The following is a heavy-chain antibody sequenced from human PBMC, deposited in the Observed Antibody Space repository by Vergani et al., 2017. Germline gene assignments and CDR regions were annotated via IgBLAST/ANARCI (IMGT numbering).Heavy chain of an antibody. J-gene: IGHJ4*02. D-gene: IGHD3-16*02. CDR2: IYHSGSP. CDR1: GVSINDSDSY. V-gene: IGHV4-30-4*08. Sequence: QVQLQESGPGVVKPSQTLSLTCTVSGVSINDSDSYWTWIRQSPGKGLEWIGYIYHSGSPFYNPSLKSRFTISIDTSRNLFSLRLPSVTAADTAVYFCARDRDLSTIDDWGQGTLVTVSS. CDR3: ARDRDLSTIDD.